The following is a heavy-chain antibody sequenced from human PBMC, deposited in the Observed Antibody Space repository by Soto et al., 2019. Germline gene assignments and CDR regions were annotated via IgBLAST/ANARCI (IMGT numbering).Heavy chain of an antibody. CDR1: GGSLSSYY. CDR3: ARERLYDSSGYYAPYPLSDDAFDI. V-gene: IGHV4-59*01. CDR2: IYYSGST. D-gene: IGHD3-22*01. J-gene: IGHJ3*02. Sequence: SETLSLTCTVSGGSLSSYYWSWIRQPPGKGLEWIGYIYYSGSTNYNPSLKSRVTISVDTSKNQFSLKLSSVTAADTAVYYCARERLYDSSGYYAPYPLSDDAFDIWGQGTMVTVSS.